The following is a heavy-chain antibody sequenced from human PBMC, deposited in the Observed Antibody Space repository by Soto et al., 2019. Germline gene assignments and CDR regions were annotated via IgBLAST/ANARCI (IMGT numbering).Heavy chain of an antibody. CDR2: ISGSGGST. Sequence: GGSLRLSCAASGFTFSSYAMSWVRQAPGKGLEWVSAISGSGGSTYYADSVKGRFTISRDNSKNTLYLQMNSLRAEDTAVYYCAKLAGYSSSWYVGEYFDYWGQGTLVTVSS. J-gene: IGHJ4*02. V-gene: IGHV3-23*01. CDR3: AKLAGYSSSWYVGEYFDY. D-gene: IGHD6-13*01. CDR1: GFTFSSYA.